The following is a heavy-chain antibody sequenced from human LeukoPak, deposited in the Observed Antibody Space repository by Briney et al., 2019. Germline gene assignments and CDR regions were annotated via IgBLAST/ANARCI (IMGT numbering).Heavy chain of an antibody. D-gene: IGHD2-2*02. J-gene: IGHJ3*01. CDR3: AMKAVPRPRLYDAFDF. CDR2: ISNSSSYI. V-gene: IGHV3-21*04. Sequence: GGSLRLSCAAPGFTFSSYSMNWVRQAPGEGLEWVLSISNSSSYIYYADSVKGRFTISRDNSKNTLYLQMNSLRADDTAVYYCAMKAVPRPRLYDAFDFWGQETVVTVSS. CDR1: GFTFSSYS.